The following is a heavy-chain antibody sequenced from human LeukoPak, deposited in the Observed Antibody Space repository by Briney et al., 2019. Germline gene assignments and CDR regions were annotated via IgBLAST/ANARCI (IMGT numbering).Heavy chain of an antibody. Sequence: GRPLRLSCAASGFTFSSYAMHWVRQAPGKGLEWVSGISWNSGSIGYADSVKGRFTISRDNAKNSLYLQMNSLRAEDTALYYCAKGGVVVPAAMYYFDYWGQGTLVTVSS. J-gene: IGHJ4*02. CDR2: ISWNSGSI. CDR1: GFTFSSYA. CDR3: AKGGVVVPAAMYYFDY. D-gene: IGHD2-2*01. V-gene: IGHV3-9*01.